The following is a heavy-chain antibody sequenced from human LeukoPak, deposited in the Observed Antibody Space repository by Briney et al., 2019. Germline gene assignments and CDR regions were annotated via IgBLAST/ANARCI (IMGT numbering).Heavy chain of an antibody. Sequence: PSETLSLTCAVYGGSFSGYYWSWIRQPPGKGLEWVATVSGSGDRMYHADSVKGRFTISRDNSKNTIYLQMNSLRAEDTALYYCAKAAAAPGFDFWGQGTLVTVSS. CDR1: GGSFSGYY. CDR3: AKAAAAPGFDF. V-gene: IGHV3-23*01. D-gene: IGHD6-13*01. J-gene: IGHJ4*02. CDR2: VSGSGDRM.